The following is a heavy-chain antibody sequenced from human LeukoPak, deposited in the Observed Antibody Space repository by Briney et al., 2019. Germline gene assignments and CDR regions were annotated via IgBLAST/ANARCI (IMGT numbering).Heavy chain of an antibody. Sequence: ASVKVSCKASGYTFTSYYMHWVRQAPGQGLEWMGIINPSGGSTSYAQKFQGRITLTRDMSATTDYMELSSLTSEDTAVYYCARDNSVGGIAWWFDPWGQGTLVTVSS. V-gene: IGHV1-46*01. CDR1: GYTFTSYY. CDR2: INPSGGST. CDR3: ARDNSVGGIAWWFDP. J-gene: IGHJ5*02. D-gene: IGHD1-26*01.